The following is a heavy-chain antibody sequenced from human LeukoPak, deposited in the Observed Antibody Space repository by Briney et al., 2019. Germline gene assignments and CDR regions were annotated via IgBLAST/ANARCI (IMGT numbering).Heavy chain of an antibody. Sequence: ASVKVSCKASGYTFTSYYMHWVRQAPGQGLEWMGIINPSGGSTSYAQKFQGRITLTRDMSATTDYMELSSLTSEDTAVYYCARDNSVGGIAWWFDPWGQGTLVTVSS. V-gene: IGHV1-46*01. CDR1: GYTFTSYY. CDR2: INPSGGST. CDR3: ARDNSVGGIAWWFDP. J-gene: IGHJ5*02. D-gene: IGHD1-26*01.